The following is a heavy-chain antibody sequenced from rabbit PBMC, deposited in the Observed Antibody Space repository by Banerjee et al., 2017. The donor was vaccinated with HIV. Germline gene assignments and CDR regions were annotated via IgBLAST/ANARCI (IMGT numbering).Heavy chain of an antibody. J-gene: IGHJ4*01. CDR2: IDLFFGST. Sequence: QSLEESGGDLVKPGASLTLTCTASGFSFSSYGVSWVRQAPGKGLEWIGCIDLFFGSTYYATWVNGRFTISSHNAQNTLYLQLNSLTAADTATYFCVRVNSGLNLWGPGTLVTVS. D-gene: IGHD4-1*01. CDR3: VRVNSGLNL. V-gene: IGHV1S7*01. CDR1: GFSFSSYG.